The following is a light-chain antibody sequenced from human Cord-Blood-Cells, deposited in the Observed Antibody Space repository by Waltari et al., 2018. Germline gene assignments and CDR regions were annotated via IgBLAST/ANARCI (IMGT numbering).Light chain of an antibody. CDR1: QSISSY. CDR3: QQSYSTPFT. Sequence: DIQMTQSPSSLSASVGDRVTITCRASQSISSYLNWYQQKPWKSPKLLIYAASSLQSGVPSRFSGSGSETDFTLTISSLQPEDFATYYCQQSYSTPFTFGPGSKVDIK. J-gene: IGKJ3*01. V-gene: IGKV1-39*01. CDR2: AAS.